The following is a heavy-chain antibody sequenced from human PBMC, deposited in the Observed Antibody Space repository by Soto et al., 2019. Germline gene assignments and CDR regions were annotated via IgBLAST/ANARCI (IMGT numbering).Heavy chain of an antibody. J-gene: IGHJ4*02. V-gene: IGHV3-23*01. CDR2: ISGSGGST. CDR1: GLTFSSYA. Sequence: GGSLRLSCAASGLTFSSYAMSWVRQAPGKGLEWVSAISGSGGSTYYADSVKGRFTISRDNSKNTLYLQMNSLRAEDTAVYYCAKDPFPDSSGYYSDYWGQGTLVTVSS. CDR3: AKDPFPDSSGYYSDY. D-gene: IGHD3-22*01.